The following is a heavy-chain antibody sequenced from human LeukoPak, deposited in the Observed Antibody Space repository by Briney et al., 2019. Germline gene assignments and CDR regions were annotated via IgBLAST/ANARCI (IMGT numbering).Heavy chain of an antibody. CDR2: TYPADSDT. CDR3: ARRAEAMVHFDY. CDR1: GSSFTSYW. D-gene: IGHD5-18*01. J-gene: IGHJ4*02. V-gene: IGHV5-51*01. Sequence: GESLKISCRTSGSSFTSYWIGWVRQMPGKGLEWMGVTYPADSDTRYSPSFQGQVTISADKSISTAYLQWSSLKASDTAMYYCARRAEAMVHFDYWGQGTLVTVSS.